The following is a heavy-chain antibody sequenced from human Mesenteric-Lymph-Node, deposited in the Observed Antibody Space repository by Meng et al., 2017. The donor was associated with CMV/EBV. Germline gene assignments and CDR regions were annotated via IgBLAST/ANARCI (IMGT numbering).Heavy chain of an antibody. CDR1: GFTSSDYY. CDR3: ARGRGYDFWSGYQDGMDV. J-gene: IGHJ6*02. CDR2: ISSSGSTI. Sequence: GESLKISCAASGFTSSDYYMSWIRQAPGKGLEWVSYISSSGSTIYYADSVKGRFTISRDNAKNSLYLQMNSLRAEDTAVYYCARGRGYDFWSGYQDGMDVWGQGTTVTVSS. D-gene: IGHD3-3*01. V-gene: IGHV3-11*01.